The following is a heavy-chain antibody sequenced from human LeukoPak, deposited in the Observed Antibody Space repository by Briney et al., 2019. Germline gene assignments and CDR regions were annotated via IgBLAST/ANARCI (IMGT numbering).Heavy chain of an antibody. CDR2: INHSGST. Sequence: PGGSLRLSCAASGFTFSDYYWSWIRQPPGKGLEWIGEINHSGSTNYNPSLKSRVTISVDTSKNQFSLKLRFVTAADTAVYYCARGRTTETTFYYYYHGMDVWGQGTTVTVSS. D-gene: IGHD4-11*01. V-gene: IGHV4-34*01. CDR1: GFTFSDYY. J-gene: IGHJ6*02. CDR3: ARGRTTETTFYYYYHGMDV.